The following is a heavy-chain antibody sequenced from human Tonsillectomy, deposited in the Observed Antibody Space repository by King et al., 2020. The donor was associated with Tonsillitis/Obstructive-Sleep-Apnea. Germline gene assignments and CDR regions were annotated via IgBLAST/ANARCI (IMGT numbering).Heavy chain of an antibody. J-gene: IGHJ4*02. CDR3: ARAPPLPTYYGSGTYYSYYFDY. V-gene: IGHV1-3*01. Sequence: VQLVQSGAEVKKPGASVKVSCKASGYTFTTDAVHWVRQAPGQRLEWMGWINAGNGNTKYSQKFQGRVTITRDTSASTAYMELSRLTSEDTAVYYCARAPPLPTYYGSGTYYSYYFDYWGQGTLVTVSS. D-gene: IGHD3-10*01. CDR1: GYTFTTDA. CDR2: INAGNGNT.